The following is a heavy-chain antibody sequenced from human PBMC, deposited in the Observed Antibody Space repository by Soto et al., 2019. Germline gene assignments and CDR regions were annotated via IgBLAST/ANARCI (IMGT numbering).Heavy chain of an antibody. CDR2: IYYSGST. J-gene: IGHJ4*02. CDR1: GGSISSYY. Sequence: SETLSLTCTVSGGSISSYYWSWIRQPPGKGLEWIGYIYYSGSTNYNPSLKSRVTISVDTSKNQFSLKLSSVTAADTAVYYCASHNSGYDYYFDYWGQGTLVTVSS. V-gene: IGHV4-59*08. CDR3: ASHNSGYDYYFDY. D-gene: IGHD5-12*01.